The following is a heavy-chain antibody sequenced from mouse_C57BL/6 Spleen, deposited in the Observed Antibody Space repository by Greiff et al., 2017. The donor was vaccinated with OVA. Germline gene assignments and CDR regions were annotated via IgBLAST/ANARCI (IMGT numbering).Heavy chain of an antibody. CDR3: ARASTVVAPYYYAMDY. CDR1: GYTFTDYY. CDR2: IFPGSGST. V-gene: IGHV1-75*01. Sequence: QVQLQQSGPELVKPGASVKISCKASGYTFTDYYINWVKQRPGQGLEWIGWIFPGSGSTYYNEKFKGKATLTVDKSSSTAYMLLSSLTSEDSAVYCCARASTVVAPYYYAMDYWGQGTSVTVSS. J-gene: IGHJ4*01. D-gene: IGHD1-1*01.